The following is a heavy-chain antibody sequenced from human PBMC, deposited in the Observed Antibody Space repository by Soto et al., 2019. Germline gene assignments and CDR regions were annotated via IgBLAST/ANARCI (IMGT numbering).Heavy chain of an antibody. D-gene: IGHD6-19*01. J-gene: IGHJ5*02. CDR2: ISYDGSNK. Sequence: GGSLRLSCAASGFTFSSYAMHWVRQAPGKGLEWVAVISYDGSNKYYADSVKGRFTISRDNSKNTLYLQMNSLRAEDTAVYYCAKPLYSSGWSPYNWFDPWGQGTLVTVSS. V-gene: IGHV3-30-3*02. CDR3: AKPLYSSGWSPYNWFDP. CDR1: GFTFSSYA.